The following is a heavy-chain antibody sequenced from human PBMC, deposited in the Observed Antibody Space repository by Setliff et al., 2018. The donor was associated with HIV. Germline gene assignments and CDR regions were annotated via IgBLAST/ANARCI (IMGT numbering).Heavy chain of an antibody. CDR3: ARGILIIGDFDAFDI. CDR1: GGSINRPTHH. D-gene: IGHD4-17*01. V-gene: IGHV4-39*07. CDR2: IYYSGST. J-gene: IGHJ3*02. Sequence: PSETLSLTCNVSGGSINRPTHHWGWVRQPPGKGLEWLGNIYYSGSTYYNPSLKSRVTISVDTSKNQFSLKLSSVTAADTAVYYCARGILIIGDFDAFDIWGQGTMVTVSS.